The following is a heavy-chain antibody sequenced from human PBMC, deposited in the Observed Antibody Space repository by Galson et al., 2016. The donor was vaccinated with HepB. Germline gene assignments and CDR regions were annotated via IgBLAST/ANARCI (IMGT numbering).Heavy chain of an antibody. CDR1: GFTFSRAW. J-gene: IGHJ4*02. Sequence: SLRLSCAASGFTFSRAWMNWVRQAPGKGLEWVGRIKSYTDGGTTEYAAPMKGRFTFSRDESNNRLYLQMNSLKTEATAVYYCTTSSTRGYTYGPSAYWGRGTLVAVSS. D-gene: IGHD5-18*01. V-gene: IGHV3-15*01. CDR2: IKSYTDGGTT. CDR3: TTSSTRGYTYGPSAY.